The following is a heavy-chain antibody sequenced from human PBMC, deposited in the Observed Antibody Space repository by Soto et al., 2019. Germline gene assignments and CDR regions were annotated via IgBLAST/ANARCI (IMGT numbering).Heavy chain of an antibody. CDR2: ISSSSSYI. J-gene: IGHJ5*02. Sequence: TCAAFGFTFNIKKMNWVVQAPGKGLEWDSSISSSSSYIYYADSVKGRFTISRDNAKNSLYLQMNSLRAEDTAVYYCARLRMEAAAGTRGFDPWGQGTLVTVSS. D-gene: IGHD6-13*01. CDR1: GFTFNIKK. CDR3: ARLRMEAAAGTRGFDP. V-gene: IGHV3-21*01.